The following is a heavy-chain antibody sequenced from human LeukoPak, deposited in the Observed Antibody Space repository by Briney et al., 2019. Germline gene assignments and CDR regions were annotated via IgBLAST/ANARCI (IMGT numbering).Heavy chain of an antibody. V-gene: IGHV3-48*03. J-gene: IGHJ4*02. D-gene: IGHD3-10*01. CDR1: GFTFSSYE. CDR3: ARRGPMGFYYGAGSSYFDY. CDR2: ISSSGSTM. Sequence: GGPLRLSCAASGFTFSSYEMNWVRQAPGKGLEWVSYISSSGSTMYFADSVEGRFTISRDNAKNSLYLQMNSLRAEDTAVYYCARRGPMGFYYGAGSSYFDYWGQGTLVTVSS.